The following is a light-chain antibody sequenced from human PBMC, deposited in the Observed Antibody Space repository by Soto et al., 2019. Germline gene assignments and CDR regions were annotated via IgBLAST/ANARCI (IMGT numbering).Light chain of an antibody. Sequence: DIVMTQSPATLSVSPGERATLSCRASQSVSSNLAWYQQQPGQAPRLLIYGASTSATGITARFSGSGSGTEFTLTISRLQSEDFAVYYCQQYNNWPRTVGKGTKVEIK. V-gene: IGKV3-15*01. CDR3: QQYNNWPRT. CDR1: QSVSSN. J-gene: IGKJ1*01. CDR2: GAS.